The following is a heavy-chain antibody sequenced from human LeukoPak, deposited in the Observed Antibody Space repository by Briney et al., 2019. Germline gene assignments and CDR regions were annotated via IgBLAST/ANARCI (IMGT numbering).Heavy chain of an antibody. D-gene: IGHD3-10*01. Sequence: AGGSLRLSCTASGFTFRNYGMHWVRQAPGKGLEWVAVISSDGRIDYYMDSVKGRFSISRDNSKNTLHLQLNSLRAEDTAVYYCGKRELWHGSGEDAWGQGTTVTVSS. CDR3: GKRELWHGSGEDA. CDR2: ISSDGRID. CDR1: GFTFRNYG. V-gene: IGHV3-30*18. J-gene: IGHJ6*02.